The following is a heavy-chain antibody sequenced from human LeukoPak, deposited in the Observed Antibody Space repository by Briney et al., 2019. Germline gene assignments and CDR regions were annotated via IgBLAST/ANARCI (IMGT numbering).Heavy chain of an antibody. Sequence: GGSLRLSCAASGFTFSSYGMNWVRQAPGKGLEWVSSISSSSSYIYYADSVKGRFTICRDNAKNSLYLQMNSLRAEDTAVYYCARDRLGGLGIAAAGTPFRYYYYGMDVWGQGTTVTVSS. CDR3: ARDRLGGLGIAAAGTPFRYYYYGMDV. D-gene: IGHD6-13*01. CDR1: GFTFSSYG. J-gene: IGHJ6*02. V-gene: IGHV3-21*01. CDR2: ISSSSSYI.